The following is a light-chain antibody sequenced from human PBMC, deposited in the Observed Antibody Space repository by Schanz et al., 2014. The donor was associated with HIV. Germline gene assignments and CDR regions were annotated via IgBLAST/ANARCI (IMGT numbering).Light chain of an antibody. Sequence: QSALTQPPSASGSRGQSVTISCTGTSSDVGHYDYVSWYQQHPGKAPKLMIYEVSKRPSGVPDRFSGSKSGNTASLAISGLQSEDEADYYCATWDDALKAWVFGGGTKLTVL. CDR1: SSDVGHYDY. J-gene: IGLJ3*02. CDR3: ATWDDALKAWV. CDR2: EVS. V-gene: IGLV2-8*01.